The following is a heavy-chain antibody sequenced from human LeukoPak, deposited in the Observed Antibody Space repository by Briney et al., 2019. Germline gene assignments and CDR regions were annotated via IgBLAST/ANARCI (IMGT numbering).Heavy chain of an antibody. CDR2: ITGSGDST. CDR3: AKGHGDWYFYYFDY. J-gene: IGHJ4*02. V-gene: IGHV3-23*01. CDR1: GFTFSSYA. D-gene: IGHD2-21*02. Sequence: PGGSLRLSCAASGFTFSSYAMSWVRQAPGKGLEWVSAITGSGDSTYYADSVKGRFSISRDNAKNTLFLQMSSLRDEDTAIYYCAKGHGDWYFYYFDYWGQGTLVTVSS.